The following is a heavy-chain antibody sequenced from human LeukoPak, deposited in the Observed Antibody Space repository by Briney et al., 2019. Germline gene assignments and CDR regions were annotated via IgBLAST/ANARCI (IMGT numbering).Heavy chain of an antibody. J-gene: IGHJ4*02. CDR2: ISWNSGSI. CDR3: ATGDYFDY. D-gene: IGHD3-10*01. Sequence: GGSLRLSCAASGFTFDDYAMHWVRQAPGKGLEWVSGISWNSGSIGYADSVKGRFTISRDNAKNSLYLQMNSLRAEDMALYYCATGDYFDYWGQGTLVTVSS. V-gene: IGHV3-9*03. CDR1: GFTFDDYA.